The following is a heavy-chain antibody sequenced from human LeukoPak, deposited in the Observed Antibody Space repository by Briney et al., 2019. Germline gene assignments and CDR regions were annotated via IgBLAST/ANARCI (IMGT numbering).Heavy chain of an antibody. CDR1: GGSFSGYY. Sequence: SETLSLTCAVYGGSFSGYYWSWIRQPPGKGLEWIGEINHSGSTNYNPSLKSRVTISVDTSKNQFSLKLSSVTAADTAVYYCVREWAVTTTNLVAFDIWGQGTMVTVSS. V-gene: IGHV4-34*01. D-gene: IGHD4-17*01. CDR2: INHSGST. J-gene: IGHJ3*02. CDR3: VREWAVTTTNLVAFDI.